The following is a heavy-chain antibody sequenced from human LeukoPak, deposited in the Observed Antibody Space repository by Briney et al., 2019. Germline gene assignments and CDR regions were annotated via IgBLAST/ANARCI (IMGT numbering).Heavy chain of an antibody. Sequence: ASVKVSCKASGGTFSSYAISWVRQAPGQGLEWMGRIIPILGIANYAQKFQGRVTITADKSTSTAYMELSSLRSEDTAVYYCAILWGLWSGEPAGYYYGMDVWGQGTTVTDSS. J-gene: IGHJ6*02. CDR3: AILWGLWSGEPAGYYYGMDV. D-gene: IGHD3-10*01. V-gene: IGHV1-69*04. CDR2: IIPILGIA. CDR1: GGTFSSYA.